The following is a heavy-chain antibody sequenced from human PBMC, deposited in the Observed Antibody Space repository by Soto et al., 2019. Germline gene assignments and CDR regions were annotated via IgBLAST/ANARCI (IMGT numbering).Heavy chain of an antibody. J-gene: IGHJ4*02. D-gene: IGHD3-16*01. Sequence: GGTLRLSCAVSGFTLDDNAMHWVRQAPEKGLEWVSGINWESDIGYADSVKGRFTIARDNAENSLYLQMNSLRAEDTALHYCAISQDRGGRTTFIYWGQGTQVTVSS. CDR2: INWESDI. V-gene: IGHV3-9*01. CDR3: AISQDRGGRTTFIY. CDR1: GFTLDDNA.